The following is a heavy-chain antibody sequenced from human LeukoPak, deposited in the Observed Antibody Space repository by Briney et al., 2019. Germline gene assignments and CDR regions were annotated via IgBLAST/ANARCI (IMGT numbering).Heavy chain of an antibody. D-gene: IGHD3-22*01. V-gene: IGHV3-21*01. CDR2: ISSSSSYI. J-gene: IGHJ4*02. CDR1: GFTFSSYS. Sequence: GGSLRLSCAASGFTFSSYSMNWVRQAPGKGLEWVSSISSSSSYIYYADSVKGRFTISRDNAKNSLYLQMNSLRAEDTAVYYCARITYYYDSSGNFDDYWGQGTLVTVSS. CDR3: ARITYYYDSSGNFDDY.